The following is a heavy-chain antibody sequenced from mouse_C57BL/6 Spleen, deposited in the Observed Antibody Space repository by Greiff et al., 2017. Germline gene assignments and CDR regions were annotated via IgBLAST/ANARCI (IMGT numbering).Heavy chain of an antibody. D-gene: IGHD4-1*01. V-gene: IGHV5-16*01. CDR3: ARAQTGTIFAY. CDR1: GFTFSDYY. Sequence: EVKLVESEGGLVQPGSSMKLSCKASGFTFSDYYMAWVRQVTEKGLEWVANINYDGSSTYYLDSLKSRFIISRDNAKNILYLQMSSLKSEDTATYYCARAQTGTIFAYWGQGTLVTVSA. CDR2: INYDGSST. J-gene: IGHJ3*01.